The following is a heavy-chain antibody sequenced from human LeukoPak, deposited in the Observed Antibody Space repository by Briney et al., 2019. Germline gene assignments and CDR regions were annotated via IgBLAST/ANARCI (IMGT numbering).Heavy chain of an antibody. D-gene: IGHD5-18*01. CDR3: ARDLVQLWSKDY. Sequence: GGSLRLSCAASGFTFSNYEFNWVRQAPGKGLEWVSYISSSGRNIYYADSVKGRFTISRDNAKNSLYLQMNSLRAEDTAVYYCARDLVQLWSKDYWGQGSLVTVSS. V-gene: IGHV3-48*03. J-gene: IGHJ4*02. CDR1: GFTFSNYE. CDR2: ISSSGRNI.